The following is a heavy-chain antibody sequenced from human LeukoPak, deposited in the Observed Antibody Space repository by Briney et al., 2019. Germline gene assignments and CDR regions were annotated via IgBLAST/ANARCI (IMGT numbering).Heavy chain of an antibody. CDR2: VSYDGSNE. CDR3: ARGGTLPDY. V-gene: IGHV3-30-3*01. J-gene: IGHJ4*02. Sequence: GGSLRLSCAASGFIFRSYAMHWVRQAPGKGLEWVAAVSYDGSNEYYADSVKGRFTISRDNSKNTLYVQMNSLRAADTAVYYCARGGTLPDYWGQGALVTVSS. D-gene: IGHD2-15*01. CDR1: GFIFRSYA.